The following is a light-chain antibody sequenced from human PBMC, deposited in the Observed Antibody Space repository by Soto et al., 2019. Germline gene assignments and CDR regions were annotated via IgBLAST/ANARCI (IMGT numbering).Light chain of an antibody. CDR3: HQFYNLPYT. Sequence: DIQMTQSPSSLSASVGDRVTITCQASQDISNYVNWYHQKPGKAPKLLIYAASNLQTGVPSRFSGSGSGTDFTFTISSLQPEDIATYCCHQFYNLPYTFGQGTKLEVK. V-gene: IGKV1-33*01. CDR1: QDISNY. CDR2: AAS. J-gene: IGKJ2*01.